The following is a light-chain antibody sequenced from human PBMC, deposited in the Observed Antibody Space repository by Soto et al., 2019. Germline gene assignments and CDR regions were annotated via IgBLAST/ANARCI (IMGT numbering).Light chain of an antibody. CDR3: QQYNSYPYT. CDR1: QSISSW. CDR2: KAS. Sequence: DIPMTQSPSTLSASVGDRVTITCRASQSISSWLAWYQQKPGKAPKLLIYKASRIESGVPSRFRGSGSETEVTLTSSGLQPDDFATYYCQQYNSYPYTFGHGTKLEI. V-gene: IGKV1-5*03. J-gene: IGKJ2*01.